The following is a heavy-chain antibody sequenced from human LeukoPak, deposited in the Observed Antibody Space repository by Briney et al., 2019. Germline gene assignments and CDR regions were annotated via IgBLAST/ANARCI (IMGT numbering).Heavy chain of an antibody. CDR3: ASSRVRGVTGSGVDY. J-gene: IGHJ4*02. CDR2: IYTSGST. Sequence: SETLSLTCTVSGYSISSGYYWSWIRQPAGKGLEWIGRIYTSGSTNYNPSLKSRVTMSVDTSKNQFSLKLSSVTAADTAVYYCASSRVRGVTGSGVDYWGQGTLVTVSS. D-gene: IGHD3-10*01. CDR1: GYSISSGYY. V-gene: IGHV4-4*07.